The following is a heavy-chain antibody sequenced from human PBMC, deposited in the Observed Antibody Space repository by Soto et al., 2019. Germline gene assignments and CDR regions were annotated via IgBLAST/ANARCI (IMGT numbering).Heavy chain of an antibody. CDR1: GGSFSGYY. Sequence: SETLSLTCAVYGGSFSGYYWSWIRQPPGKGLEWIGEINHSGSTNYNPSLKSRVTISVDTSKNQFSLKLSSVTAADTAVYYCARTFDVCGSYSAYFDDWGQGNLVTV. J-gene: IGHJ4*02. CDR3: ARTFDVCGSYSAYFDD. CDR2: INHSGST. D-gene: IGHD3-16*01. V-gene: IGHV4-34*01.